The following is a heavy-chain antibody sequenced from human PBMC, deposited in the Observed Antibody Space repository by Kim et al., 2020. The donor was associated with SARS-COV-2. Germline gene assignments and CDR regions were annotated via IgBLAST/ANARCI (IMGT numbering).Heavy chain of an antibody. CDR3: ARDPTPWGDGYNSFFFDY. J-gene: IGHJ4*02. Sequence: KSRVTISVDTSKNQFSRKLSSVTAADTAVYYCARDPTPWGDGYNSFFFDYWGQGTLVTVSS. V-gene: IGHV4-39*07. D-gene: IGHD5-12*01.